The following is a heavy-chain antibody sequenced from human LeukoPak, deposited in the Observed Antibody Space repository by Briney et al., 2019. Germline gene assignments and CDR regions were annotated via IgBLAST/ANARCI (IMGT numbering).Heavy chain of an antibody. Sequence: SGRSLRLSCAASGFTFSSYGMHWVRQAPGKGLEWVAVVWYDGSNTYYADSVKGRFTISRDNAKNTLYLQMNSLRAEDTAVYYCARVVRFLESEDYWGQGTLVTVSS. CDR3: ARVVRFLESEDY. CDR2: VWYDGSNT. J-gene: IGHJ4*02. CDR1: GFTFSSYG. V-gene: IGHV3-33*01. D-gene: IGHD3-3*01.